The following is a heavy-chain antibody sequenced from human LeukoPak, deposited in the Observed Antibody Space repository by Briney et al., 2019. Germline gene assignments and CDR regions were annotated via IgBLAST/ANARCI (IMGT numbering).Heavy chain of an antibody. J-gene: IGHJ4*02. CDR3: AALDGSVTYGVGY. Sequence: ASVKVSCKVSGYTLTELSMHWVRQAPGRGLEWMGGFDPEDGETIYAQKFQGRVTMTEDTSTDTAYMELRSLRYEDTAVYYCAALDGSVTYGVGYWGQGTLVTVSS. D-gene: IGHD3-10*01. V-gene: IGHV1-24*01. CDR1: GYTLTELS. CDR2: FDPEDGET.